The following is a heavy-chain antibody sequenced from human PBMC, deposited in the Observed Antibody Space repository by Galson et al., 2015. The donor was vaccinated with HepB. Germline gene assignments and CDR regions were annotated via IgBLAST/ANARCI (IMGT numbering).Heavy chain of an antibody. V-gene: IGHV4-34*01. CDR3: ARGRYYGSGSYYNYYYYMDV. CDR1: GGSFSGYY. D-gene: IGHD3-10*01. J-gene: IGHJ6*03. Sequence: ETLSLTCAVYGGSFSGYYWSWIRQPPGKGLEWIGEINHSGSTNYNPSLKSRVTISVDTSKNQFSLKLSSVTAADTAVYYCARGRYYGSGSYYNYYYYMDVWGKGTTVTVSS. CDR2: INHSGST.